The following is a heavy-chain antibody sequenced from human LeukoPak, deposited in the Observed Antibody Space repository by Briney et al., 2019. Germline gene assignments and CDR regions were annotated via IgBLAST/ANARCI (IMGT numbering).Heavy chain of an antibody. J-gene: IGHJ4*02. CDR3: ARGGQIGYSIY. D-gene: IGHD2-15*01. V-gene: IGHV3-11*01. Sequence: KSGGSLRLSCAASGFTFSSYAMSWIRQAPGKGLEWVSYISNSGSTIYYADSVKGRFAISRDNAKNSLYLQMNSLRAEDTAVYYCARGGQIGYSIYWGQGTLVTVSS. CDR2: ISNSGSTI. CDR1: GFTFSSYA.